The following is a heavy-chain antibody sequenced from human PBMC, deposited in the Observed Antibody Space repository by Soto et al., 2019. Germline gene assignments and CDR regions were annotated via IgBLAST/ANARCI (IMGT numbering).Heavy chain of an antibody. J-gene: IGHJ5*02. CDR1: GLIFSNYG. CDR3: AKDRPVKARSGSLSS. D-gene: IGHD1-26*01. V-gene: IGHV3-30*18. CDR2: ISHDGKNK. Sequence: GGSLRLSCAASGLIFSNYGMHWVRQAPGKGLEWVALISHDGKNKYYADSVQGRFTISRDNSKNTLYLQMNSLRGDDTAVYYCAKDRPVKARSGSLSSWGQGTLVTVSS.